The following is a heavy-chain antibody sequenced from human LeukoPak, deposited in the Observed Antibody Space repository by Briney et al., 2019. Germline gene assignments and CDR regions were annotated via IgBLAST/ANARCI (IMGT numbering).Heavy chain of an antibody. Sequence: GGSLRLSRAASGFTFSSYAMHWVRQAPGKGLEWVAVISYDGSNKYYADSVKGRFTISRDNSKNTLYLQMNSLRAEDTAVYYCARDGTIVVVIPPEFYFDYWGQGTLVTVSS. CDR3: ARDGTIVVVIPPEFYFDY. CDR1: GFTFSSYA. J-gene: IGHJ4*02. V-gene: IGHV3-30-3*01. CDR2: ISYDGSNK. D-gene: IGHD3-22*01.